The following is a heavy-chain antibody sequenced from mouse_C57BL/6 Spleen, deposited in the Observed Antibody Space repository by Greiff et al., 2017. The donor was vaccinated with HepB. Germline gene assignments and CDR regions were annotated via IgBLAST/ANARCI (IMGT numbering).Heavy chain of an antibody. D-gene: IGHD2-12*01. V-gene: IGHV1-82*01. CDR3: ARESYEDYAMDY. J-gene: IGHJ4*01. Sequence: QVQLQQSGPELVKPGASVKISCKASGYAFSSSWMNWVKQRPGKGLEWIGRIYPGDGDTNYNGKFKGKATLTADKSSSTAYRQLSSLTSEDSAVYFCARESYEDYAMDYWGQGTSVTVSS. CDR1: GYAFSSSW. CDR2: IYPGDGDT.